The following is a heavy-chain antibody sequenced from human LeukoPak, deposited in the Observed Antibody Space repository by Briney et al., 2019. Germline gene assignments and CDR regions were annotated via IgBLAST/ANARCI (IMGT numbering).Heavy chain of an antibody. J-gene: IGHJ5*02. CDR2: IYHSGST. CDR3: ARAMTICRFDP. CDR1: GGSISSYS. V-gene: IGHV4-30-2*01. D-gene: IGHD4/OR15-4a*01. Sequence: SETLSLTCTVSGGSISSYSWSWIRQPPGKGLEWIGYIYHSGSTYYNPSLKSRVTISVDRSKNQFSLKLSSVTAADTAVYYCARAMTICRFDPWGQGTLVTVSS.